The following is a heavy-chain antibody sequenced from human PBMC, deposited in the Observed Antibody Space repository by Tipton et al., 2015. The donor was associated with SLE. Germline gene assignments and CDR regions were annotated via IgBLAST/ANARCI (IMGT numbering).Heavy chain of an antibody. J-gene: IGHJ4*02. CDR2: VYSSGST. CDR1: GGSISGYY. CDR3: AISVIMFQGGWDY. V-gene: IGHV4-4*07. Sequence: LRLSCTVSGGSISGYYWSWIRQPAGKGLEWIGRVYSSGSTIYNPSIKSRITLSLDTSKNQFYLRVNSVTAADMAVYYCAISVIMFQGGWDYWGQGTLVTVSS. D-gene: IGHD3-10*01.